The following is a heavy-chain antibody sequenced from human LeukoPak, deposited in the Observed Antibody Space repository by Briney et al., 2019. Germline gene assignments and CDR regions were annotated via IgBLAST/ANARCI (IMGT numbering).Heavy chain of an antibody. D-gene: IGHD6-13*01. CDR1: GGSISSYY. CDR3: ARRSSSWNGYYFDY. J-gene: IGHJ4*02. Sequence: SETLSLTRTVSGGSISSYYWSWIRQPPGKGLEWIGYIYYSGSTNYNPSLKSRVTISVDMSKNQFSLKLSSVTAADTAVYYCARRSSSWNGYYFDYWGQGTLVTVSS. CDR2: IYYSGST. V-gene: IGHV4-59*08.